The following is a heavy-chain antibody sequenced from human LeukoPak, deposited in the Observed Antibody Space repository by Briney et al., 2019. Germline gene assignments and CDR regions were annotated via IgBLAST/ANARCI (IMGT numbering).Heavy chain of an antibody. V-gene: IGHV1-2*02. CDR3: AKEGTGIDY. Sequence: ASVKVSCKASGYTFTVYFMHWVRQAPGQGLEWMGWINPNSGGTNYAQNFQGRVTMTRDTSISTAYMELIRLTSDDTAVYYCAKEGTGIDYWGQGTLVTVSS. J-gene: IGHJ4*02. CDR1: GYTFTVYF. CDR2: INPNSGGT. D-gene: IGHD3/OR15-3a*01.